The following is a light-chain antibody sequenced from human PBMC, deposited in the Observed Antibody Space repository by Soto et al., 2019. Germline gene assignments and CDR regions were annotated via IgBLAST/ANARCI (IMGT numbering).Light chain of an antibody. CDR3: CSSAPESTYV. CDR2: KGT. Sequence: QSALAPPACVSGSPGQSISISCTWTSDDVGAYNSVSWYQQLPHKAPQVILYKGTQRPSGVSSRFSGSTSGNAASLTISGLQADDEADYFCCSSAPESTYVFGTGTKVTVL. CDR1: SDDVGAYNS. V-gene: IGLV2-23*01. J-gene: IGLJ1*01.